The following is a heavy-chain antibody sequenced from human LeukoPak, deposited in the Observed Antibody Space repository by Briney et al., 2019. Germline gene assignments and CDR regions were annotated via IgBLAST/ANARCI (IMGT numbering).Heavy chain of an antibody. J-gene: IGHJ4*02. V-gene: IGHV3-74*01. Sequence: GGSLRLSCAASGFTFSTYWMHWGRQAPGEGLVGVSRVNSDESSTSYADSVKGRFTISRDNAKNTLYLQMNSLRAEDTAVYYCARGSEVTAPYYFDSWGQGTLVTVSS. CDR1: GFTFSTYW. D-gene: IGHD2-21*02. CDR3: ARGSEVTAPYYFDS. CDR2: VNSDESST.